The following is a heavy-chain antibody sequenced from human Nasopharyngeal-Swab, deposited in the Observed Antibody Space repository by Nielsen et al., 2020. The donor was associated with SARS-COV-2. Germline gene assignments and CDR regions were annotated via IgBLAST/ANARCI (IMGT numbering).Heavy chain of an antibody. Sequence: ETLSLTCAASGFTFNSYAMSWVRQAPGKGLEWVSIISGSGDTTYYADSVKDRFTTSRDNSKNTLYLQTNSLRVEDTAVYYCAKAPYLRGLDVWGQGTTVTVSS. CDR2: ISGSGDTT. D-gene: IGHD2-21*01. CDR1: GFTFNSYA. CDR3: AKAPYLRGLDV. V-gene: IGHV3-23*01. J-gene: IGHJ6*02.